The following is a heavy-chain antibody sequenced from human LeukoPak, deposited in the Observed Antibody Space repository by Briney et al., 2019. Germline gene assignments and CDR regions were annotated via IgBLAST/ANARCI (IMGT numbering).Heavy chain of an antibody. V-gene: IGHV3-48*03. J-gene: IGHJ1*01. Sequence: GGSLRLSCAASGFTFSSYEMNWVRQAPGKGLEWVSYISSSGSTIYYADSVKGRFTISRDNAKNSLYLQMNSLRAEDTAVYYCAKERGSRRTAEYFQHWGQGTLVTVSS. CDR2: ISSSGSTI. D-gene: IGHD6-13*01. CDR1: GFTFSSYE. CDR3: AKERGSRRTAEYFQH.